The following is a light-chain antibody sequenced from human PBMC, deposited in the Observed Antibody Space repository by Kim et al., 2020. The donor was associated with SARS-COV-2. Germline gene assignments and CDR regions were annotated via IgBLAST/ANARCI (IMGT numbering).Light chain of an antibody. CDR2: GAS. V-gene: IGKV3-20*01. Sequence: EIVLTQSPGTLSLSPGERATLSCRASQSVSSSHLAWYQQKPGQAPRLLIYGASSRATGIPDRFSGSGSGTDFTLTISRLEPEDFAVYYCQLSDSSPRTFGQGTRVEI. J-gene: IGKJ1*01. CDR3: QLSDSSPRT. CDR1: QSVSSSH.